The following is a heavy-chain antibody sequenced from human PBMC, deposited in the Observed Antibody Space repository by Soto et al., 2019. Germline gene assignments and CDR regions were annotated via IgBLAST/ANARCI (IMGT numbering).Heavy chain of an antibody. J-gene: IGHJ4*02. CDR2: IDYNGVT. CDR1: GGSIYRSVYY. Sequence: SETLSLTCTVSGGSIYRSVYYCRGIRHPQGRGLEWIGNIDYNGVTYSNPSLKSRVTISRDTSKNQFSLKLTSVTAADTALYYCGKVLVGATGHTDSDSWGPGTLVTVSS. D-gene: IGHD2-15*01. V-gene: IGHV4-39*01. CDR3: GKVLVGATGHTDSDS.